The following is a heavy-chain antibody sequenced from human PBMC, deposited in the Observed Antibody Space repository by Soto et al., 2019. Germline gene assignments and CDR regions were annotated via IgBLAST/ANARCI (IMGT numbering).Heavy chain of an antibody. CDR2: INPNSGGT. V-gene: IGHV1-2*02. CDR1: GYTFSGFY. Sequence: ASVKVSCKASGYTFSGFYMHWVRQAPGQGLEWIGWINPNSGGTKSAEKFQGRVTMTRDTSISTAYMELSRLTSDDTAVYYCASAAVTGTAGLDFWGQGTQVTV. J-gene: IGHJ4*02. CDR3: ASAAVTGTAGLDF. D-gene: IGHD6-19*01.